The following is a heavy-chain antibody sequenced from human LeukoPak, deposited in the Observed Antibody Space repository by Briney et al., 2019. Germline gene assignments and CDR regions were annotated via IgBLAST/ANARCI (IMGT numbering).Heavy chain of an antibody. V-gene: IGHV1-2*02. Sequence: ASVKVSCKASGYTFTGYYMNWVRQAPGQGLEWMGWINPNSGGTNYAQKFQGRVTMTRDTSISTAYMELSRLRSDDTAVYYCARDGIVATINPSSDYWGQGTLVTVSS. CDR1: GYTFTGYY. J-gene: IGHJ4*02. CDR3: ARDGIVATINPSSDY. CDR2: INPNSGGT. D-gene: IGHD5-12*01.